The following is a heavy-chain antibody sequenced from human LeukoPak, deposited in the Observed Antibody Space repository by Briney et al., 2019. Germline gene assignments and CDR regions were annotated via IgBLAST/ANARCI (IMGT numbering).Heavy chain of an antibody. CDR3: ARDMIENAFDI. D-gene: IGHD3-22*01. CDR2: IYYSGST. CDR1: GGSISSGGYY. J-gene: IGHJ3*02. Sequence: SETLSLTCTVSGGSISSGGYYWSWLRQHPGKGLEWIGYIYYSGSTYYNPSLKSRVTISVDTSKNQFSLKLSSVTAADTAVYYCARDMIENAFDIWGQGTMVTVSS. V-gene: IGHV4-31*03.